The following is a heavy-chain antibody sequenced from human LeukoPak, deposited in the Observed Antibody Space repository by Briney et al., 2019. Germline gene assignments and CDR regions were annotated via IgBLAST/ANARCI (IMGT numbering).Heavy chain of an antibody. CDR1: GYTFTGYY. Sequence: ASVKVSCKASGYTFTGYYMHWVRQAPGQGLEWMGWINPNSGGTNYAQKFQGRVTMTRDTSISTAYMELSRLRSDDTAVYYCVRGGWTGAVSRGSYFDYWGQGTLVTVSS. CDR3: VRGGWTGAVSRGSYFDY. J-gene: IGHJ4*02. V-gene: IGHV1-2*02. CDR2: INPNSGGT. D-gene: IGHD3-22*01.